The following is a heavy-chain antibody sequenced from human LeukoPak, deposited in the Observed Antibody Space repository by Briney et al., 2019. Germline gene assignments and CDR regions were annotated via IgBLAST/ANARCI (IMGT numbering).Heavy chain of an antibody. D-gene: IGHD3-9*01. CDR1: GYTFTGYY. CDR2: IIPIFGTA. J-gene: IGHJ6*03. V-gene: IGHV1-69*06. CDR3: ATWGTISDPLGYYYYYMDV. Sequence: ASVKVSCKASGYTFTGYYMHWVRQAPGQGLEWMGGIIPIFGTANYAQKFQGRVTITADKSTSTAYMELSSLRSEDTAVYYCATWGTISDPLGYYYYYMDVWGKGTTVTVSS.